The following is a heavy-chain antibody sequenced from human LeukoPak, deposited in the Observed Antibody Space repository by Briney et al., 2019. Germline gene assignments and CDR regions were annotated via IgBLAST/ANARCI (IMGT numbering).Heavy chain of an antibody. Sequence: PGGSLRLSCAASGFTFSSYGMHWVRQAPGKGLEWVAVIWYDGSNKYYADSVKGRFTISRDNSKNTLYLQMNSLRAEDTAVDYCARGYCSGGSCYTYYYGMDVWGQGTTVTVSS. D-gene: IGHD2-15*01. J-gene: IGHJ6*02. CDR3: ARGYCSGGSCYTYYYGMDV. V-gene: IGHV3-33*01. CDR2: IWYDGSNK. CDR1: GFTFSSYG.